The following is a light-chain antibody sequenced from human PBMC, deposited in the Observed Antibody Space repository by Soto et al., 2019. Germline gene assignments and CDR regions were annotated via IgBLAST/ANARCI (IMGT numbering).Light chain of an antibody. CDR2: DAS. V-gene: IGKV1-5*01. J-gene: IGKJ1*01. CDR3: ENYCSNCGT. CDR1: QRMSGF. Sequence: DIQMIQSPSTLSASVGDRVTITCRASQRMSGFLAWYQQKPGKAPQLLISDASSLESGVPSRFRSCGTGTALTRTISSPQPEDFATYNCENYCSNCGTLGPGTKVDIK.